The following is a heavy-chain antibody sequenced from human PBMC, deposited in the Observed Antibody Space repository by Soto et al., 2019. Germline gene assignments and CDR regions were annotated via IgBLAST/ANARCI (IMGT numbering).Heavy chain of an antibody. CDR2: IKHSGSS. CDR3: ARGGSSDWQVALDI. CDR1: AGSFSHYY. J-gene: IGHJ3*02. V-gene: IGHV4-34*01. Sequence: SETLSLTCAVYAGSFSHYYWNWIRQSPGKGLGWIGKIKHSGSSNYNPSLRSRVSISVDMSKNQFSLRLTSVTAADTAVYYCARGGSSDWQVALDIWGQGTMVTVSS. D-gene: IGHD6-19*01.